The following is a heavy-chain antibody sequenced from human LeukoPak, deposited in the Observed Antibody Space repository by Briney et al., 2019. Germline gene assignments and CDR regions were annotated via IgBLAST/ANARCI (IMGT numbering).Heavy chain of an antibody. J-gene: IGHJ4*02. CDR1: GLTFSTSG. CDR3: ATETNGRHYGY. Sequence: GGSLRLPCTASGLTFSTSGFNWVRQAPGKGLEWVASIGPTGSDRYHADSIKGRFTISRDNANNFLYLQMNSLRAEDTAVYYCATETNGRHYGYWGQGTLLTVSS. CDR2: IGPTGSDR. V-gene: IGHV3-21*06. D-gene: IGHD1-14*01.